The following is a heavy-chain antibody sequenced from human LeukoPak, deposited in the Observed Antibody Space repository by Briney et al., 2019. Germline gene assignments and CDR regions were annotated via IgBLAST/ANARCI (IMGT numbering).Heavy chain of an antibody. J-gene: IGHJ3*02. Sequence: ASVKVSCKASGYTFTSYAMNWVRQAPGQGLEWMGWINTNTGNPTYAQGFTGRFVFSLDTSVSTAYLQISSLKAEDTAVYYCARDHFSRGYSYGVDAFDIWGQGTMVTVSS. CDR2: INTNTGNP. CDR1: GYTFTSYA. V-gene: IGHV7-4-1*02. CDR3: ARDHFSRGYSYGVDAFDI. D-gene: IGHD5-18*01.